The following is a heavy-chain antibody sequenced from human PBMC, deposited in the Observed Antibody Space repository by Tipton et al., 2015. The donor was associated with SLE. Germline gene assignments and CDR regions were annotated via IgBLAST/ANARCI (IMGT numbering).Heavy chain of an antibody. D-gene: IGHD1-1*01. V-gene: IGHV3-30*02. CDR3: ARESETTSTNWFDP. CDR1: GFSFNNFG. Sequence: SLRLSCAASGFSFNNFGMHWVRQAPGKGLEWVSYIHYSGTYTYYADSVKGRFTISRDNSKDTLFLQMNGQRADDTAVYYCARESETTSTNWFDPWGHGTLVTVSS. CDR2: IHYSGTYT. J-gene: IGHJ5*02.